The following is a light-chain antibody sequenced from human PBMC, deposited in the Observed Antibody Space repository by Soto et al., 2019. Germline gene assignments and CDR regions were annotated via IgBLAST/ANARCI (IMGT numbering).Light chain of an antibody. J-gene: IGKJ4*01. Sequence: EIVMTQSPATLSVSPGERATLSCRASQSIRNNLAWYQQRPGQSPTLLIYGASTRAPGVPANFRGSGSGTEFTLTINGLQSEDFAVYYCQRYNNWPLTFGGGTKVDIK. CDR1: QSIRNN. CDR2: GAS. CDR3: QRYNNWPLT. V-gene: IGKV3-15*01.